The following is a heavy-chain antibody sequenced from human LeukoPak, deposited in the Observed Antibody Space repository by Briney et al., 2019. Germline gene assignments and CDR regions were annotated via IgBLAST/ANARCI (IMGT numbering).Heavy chain of an antibody. V-gene: IGHV4-59*01. D-gene: IGHD6-19*01. CDR3: ARDRSSGWSAGFDP. CDR1: GGSISSYY. Sequence: SETLSLTCTVSGGSISSYYWSWSRQPPGKGLEWIGYIYYSGSTNYNPSLKSRVTISVDTSKNQFSLKLSSVTAADTAVYYCARDRSSGWSAGFDPWGQGTLVTVSS. J-gene: IGHJ5*02. CDR2: IYYSGST.